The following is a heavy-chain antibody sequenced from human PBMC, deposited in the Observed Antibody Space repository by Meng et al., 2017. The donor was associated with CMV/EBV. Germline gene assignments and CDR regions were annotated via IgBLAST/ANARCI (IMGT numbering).Heavy chain of an antibody. V-gene: IGHV4-34*01. CDR3: ARRVRASPYYYDSSGYYPH. CDR2: ANHSGST. D-gene: IGHD3-22*01. J-gene: IGHJ4*02. Sequence: SETLSLTCAVYGGSFSGYYWSWIRQPPGKGPEWIGEANHSGSTNYNPSLKSRVTISVDTSKNQFSLKLSSVTAADTAVYYCARRVRASPYYYDSSGYYPHWGQGTLVTVSS. CDR1: GGSFSGYY.